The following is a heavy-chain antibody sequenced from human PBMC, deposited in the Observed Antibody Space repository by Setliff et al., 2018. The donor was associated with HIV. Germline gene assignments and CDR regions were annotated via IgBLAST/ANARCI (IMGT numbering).Heavy chain of an antibody. CDR1: GAPISSYY. J-gene: IGHJ6*02. Sequence: SETLSLTCKVSGAPISSYYWNWIRQPPGKGLEWIGYIYNSGYSNSKPSLKSRVTISLDTSKNQFSMKLSSVTAADTAVYYCARGDGYRANDAYYDTGMDVWGQGITVTVSS. V-gene: IGHV4-59*01. D-gene: IGHD5-12*01. CDR2: IYNSGYS. CDR3: ARGDGYRANDAYYDTGMDV.